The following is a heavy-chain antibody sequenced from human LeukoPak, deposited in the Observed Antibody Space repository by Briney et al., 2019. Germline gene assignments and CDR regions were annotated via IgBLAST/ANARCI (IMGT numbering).Heavy chain of an antibody. CDR3: ANLYGSGSHAVDY. CDR2: IYYSGST. J-gene: IGHJ4*02. D-gene: IGHD3-10*01. CDR1: GGSISSSSYY. V-gene: IGHV4-39*07. Sequence: SETLSLTCTVSGGSISSSSYYWGWIRQPPGKGLEWIGSIYYSGSTYYNPSLKSRVTTSIDTSKNQFSLKLNSVTAADTAVYYCANLYGSGSHAVDYWGQGTLVTVSS.